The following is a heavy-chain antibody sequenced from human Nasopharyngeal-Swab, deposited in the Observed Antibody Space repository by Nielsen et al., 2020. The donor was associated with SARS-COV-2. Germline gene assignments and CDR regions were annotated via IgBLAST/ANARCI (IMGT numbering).Heavy chain of an antibody. V-gene: IGHV1-58*01. Sequence: SVKVSCKASGFTFTSSAVQWVRQARGQRLEWIGWIVVGSGNTNYAQKFQERVTITRDMSTSTACMELSSLRSEDTAVYYCAAVLPGLSYCGGDCYPYQALNFDYWGQGTLVTVSS. D-gene: IGHD2-21*02. CDR3: AAVLPGLSYCGGDCYPYQALNFDY. CDR2: IVVGSGNT. CDR1: GFTFTSSA. J-gene: IGHJ4*02.